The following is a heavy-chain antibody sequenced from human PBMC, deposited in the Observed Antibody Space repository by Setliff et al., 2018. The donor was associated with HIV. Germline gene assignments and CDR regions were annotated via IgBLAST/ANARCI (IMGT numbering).Heavy chain of an antibody. V-gene: IGHV1-2*02. Sequence: GASVKVSCKASGGSFSSYAISWVRQAPGQGLEWMGGIIPNSGGTNYEQKFQGRVTLTRDTSISTAYMEVSNLRSDDTAVYYCATDDYNGDSFDNWGQGTLVTVSS. D-gene: IGHD4-4*01. CDR1: GGSFSSYA. J-gene: IGHJ4*02. CDR2: IIPNSGGT. CDR3: ATDDYNGDSFDN.